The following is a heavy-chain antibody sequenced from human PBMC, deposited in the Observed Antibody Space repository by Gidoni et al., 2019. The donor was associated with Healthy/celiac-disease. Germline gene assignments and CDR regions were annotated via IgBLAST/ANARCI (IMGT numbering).Heavy chain of an antibody. Sequence: GRFTISRDNSKNTLYLQMNSLRAEDTAVYYCAKDLGEEWLSPYYYYGMDVWGQGTTVTVSS. D-gene: IGHD3-3*01. CDR3: AKDLGEEWLSPYYYYGMDV. J-gene: IGHJ6*02. V-gene: IGHV3-23*01.